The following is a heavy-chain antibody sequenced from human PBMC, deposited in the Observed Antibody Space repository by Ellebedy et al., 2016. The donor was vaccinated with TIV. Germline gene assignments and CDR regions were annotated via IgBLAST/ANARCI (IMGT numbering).Heavy chain of an antibody. J-gene: IGHJ5*01. Sequence: SETLSLXXTVSGSSITSTDCAVHYWSWMRECPVVGPGWIGYIFNSGTTSYKRSLRSRSTLSIDTSKNQFSLKVASVTAATTAVYYCARGLAFSWFDSWGHGTLVTVSS. CDR3: ARGLAFSWFDS. V-gene: IGHV4-30-4*01. CDR1: GSSITSTDCAVHY. D-gene: IGHD3-3*02. CDR2: IFNSGTT.